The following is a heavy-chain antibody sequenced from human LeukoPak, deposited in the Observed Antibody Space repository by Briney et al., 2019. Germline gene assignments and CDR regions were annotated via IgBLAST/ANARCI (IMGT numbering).Heavy chain of an antibody. Sequence: PGGSLRLSCAASGFTVSSNYMSWVRQAPGKGLEWVSVIYSGGSTYYADSVKGRFTISRDNSKNTLYLQMNSLRAEDTAVYYCARVLDTAMPKDYWGQGTLVTVSS. CDR3: ARVLDTAMPKDY. CDR1: GFTVSSNY. D-gene: IGHD5-18*01. V-gene: IGHV3-53*01. J-gene: IGHJ4*02. CDR2: IYSGGST.